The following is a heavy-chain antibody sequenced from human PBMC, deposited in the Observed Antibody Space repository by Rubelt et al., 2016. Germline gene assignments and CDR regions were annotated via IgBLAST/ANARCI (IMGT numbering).Heavy chain of an antibody. CDR2: INPYSGVT. CDR3: ARDGKFDP. Sequence: QVQLVQSGAEVKKPGASVKVSCKASGYTFSGYYMHWVRQAPGQGLEWMGRINPYSGVTDYAQKFQGRVTMTRETSISTADMQLSSLRSDDTAVYYCARDGKFDPWGQGTLVFVSS. J-gene: IGHJ5*02. CDR1: GYTFSGYY. V-gene: IGHV1-2*06.